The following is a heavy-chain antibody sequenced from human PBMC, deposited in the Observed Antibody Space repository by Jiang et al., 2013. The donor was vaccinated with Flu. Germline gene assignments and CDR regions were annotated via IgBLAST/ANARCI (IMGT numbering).Heavy chain of an antibody. Sequence: VQLLESGGGVVQPGRSLRLSCAASGFTFSSYGMHWVRQAPGKGLEWVAVISYDGSNKYYADSVKGRFTISRDNSKNTLYLQMNSLRAEDTAVYYCAKRKRRNGMDVWGQGTTVTVSS. CDR3: AKRKRRNGMDV. CDR1: GFTFSSYG. CDR2: ISYDGSNK. D-gene: IGHD1-14*01. J-gene: IGHJ6*02. V-gene: IGHV3-30*18.